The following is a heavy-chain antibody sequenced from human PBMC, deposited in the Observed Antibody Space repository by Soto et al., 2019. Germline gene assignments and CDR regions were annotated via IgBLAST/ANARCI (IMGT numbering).Heavy chain of an antibody. CDR1: GYTFTSYD. V-gene: IGHV1-8*01. J-gene: IGHJ6*02. D-gene: IGHD6-19*01. CDR2: MNPNSGNT. CDR3: ARRLAVAGQYYYYGMDV. Sequence: QVQLVQSGAEVKKPGASVKVSCKASGYTFTSYDINWVRQATGQGLEWMGWMNPNSGNTGYAQKFQGRVTMTRITSISTAYMELSSLRSEDTAVYYCARRLAVAGQYYYYGMDVWGQGTTVTVSS.